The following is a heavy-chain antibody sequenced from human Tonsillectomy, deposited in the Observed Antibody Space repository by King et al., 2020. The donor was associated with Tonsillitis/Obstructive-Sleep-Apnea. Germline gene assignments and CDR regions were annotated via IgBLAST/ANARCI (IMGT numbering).Heavy chain of an antibody. CDR2: IDPSDSYT. V-gene: IGHV5-10-1*03. D-gene: IGHD6-13*01. Sequence: VQLVESGAEVKKPGESLRISCKGSGYSFSSYWISWVRQMPGKGLEWMGKIDPSDSYTNYSPSFQGHVTISADKSISTGYLQWSSLKASDTAMYYCARPVVGSWYVGGMYVWGQGTTVIVSS. CDR3: ARPVVGSWYVGGMYV. J-gene: IGHJ6*02. CDR1: GYSFSSYW.